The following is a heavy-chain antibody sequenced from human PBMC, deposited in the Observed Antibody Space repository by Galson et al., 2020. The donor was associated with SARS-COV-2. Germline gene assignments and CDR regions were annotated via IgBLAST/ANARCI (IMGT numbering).Heavy chain of an antibody. CDR1: GGSISSGGYY. D-gene: IGHD6-13*01. V-gene: IGHV4-31*03. J-gene: IGHJ5*02. CDR3: AREGVAAAGTELWGNWFDP. CDR2: IYYSGST. Sequence: TLSLTCTVSGGSISSGGYYWSWIRQHPGKGLEWIGYIYYSGSTYYNPSLKSRVTISVDTSKNQFSLKLSSVTAADTAVYYCAREGVAAAGTELWGNWFDPWGQGTLVTVSS.